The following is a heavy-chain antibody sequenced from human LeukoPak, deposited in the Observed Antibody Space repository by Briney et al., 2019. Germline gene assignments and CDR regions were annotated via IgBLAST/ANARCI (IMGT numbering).Heavy chain of an antibody. J-gene: IGHJ4*02. CDR1: GGSIGSRNW. V-gene: IGHV4-4*02. Sequence: SETLSLTCAVSGGSIGSRNWWSWVRQPPGKGLQWIGEIYQSGSSIYTPSLRSRVTMSVDKSKDQLSLKLSSVTAADTAVYYCARGIGAADFWGQGILVTVSS. CDR2: IYQSGSS. D-gene: IGHD3-16*01. CDR3: ARGIGAADF.